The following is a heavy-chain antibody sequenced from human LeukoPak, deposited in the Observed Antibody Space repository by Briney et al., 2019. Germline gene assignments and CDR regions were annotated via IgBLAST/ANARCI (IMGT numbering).Heavy chain of an antibody. D-gene: IGHD2/OR15-2a*01. CDR3: ASGFLGRNPVY. Sequence: ASVKVSCKASGYTFTGYGIHWVRQASGHGLEWLGWINPFTGNTDYIEKLQGRVTMTVNTSITTAFMELRSLRSEDTAVYYCASGFLGRNPVYWGQGTLVSVSS. V-gene: IGHV1-8*01. CDR1: GYTFTGYG. CDR2: INPFTGNT. J-gene: IGHJ4*02.